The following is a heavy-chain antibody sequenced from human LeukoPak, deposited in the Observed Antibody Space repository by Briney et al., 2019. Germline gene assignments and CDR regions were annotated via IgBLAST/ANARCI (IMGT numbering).Heavy chain of an antibody. D-gene: IGHD1-7*01. CDR1: GGSISSYY. Sequence: SETLSLTCTVSGGSISSYYWSWIRQPAGKGLEWIGRIYTSGSTNYNPSLKSRVTMSVDTSKNQFSLKLSSVTAAGTAVYYCARGNYIGSGDSYYYYYMDVWGKGTTVTISS. V-gene: IGHV4-4*07. CDR3: ARGNYIGSGDSYYYYYMDV. CDR2: IYTSGST. J-gene: IGHJ6*03.